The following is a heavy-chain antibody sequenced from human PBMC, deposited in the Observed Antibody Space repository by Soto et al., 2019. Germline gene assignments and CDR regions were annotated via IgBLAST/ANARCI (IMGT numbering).Heavy chain of an antibody. D-gene: IGHD3-10*01. CDR1: GDSMTNDY. Sequence: ETLSLTCIVSGDSMTNDYWTWVRQAPGKGLEWVANIKTDGSETHYVDSVKGRFTISRDNPKTSLFLQMNSLRVEDTAVYFCTSDRYPRFYHGSGSYPYYWGQGTPVTVSS. CDR2: IKTDGSET. V-gene: IGHV3-7*03. J-gene: IGHJ4*02. CDR3: TSDRYPRFYHGSGSYPYY.